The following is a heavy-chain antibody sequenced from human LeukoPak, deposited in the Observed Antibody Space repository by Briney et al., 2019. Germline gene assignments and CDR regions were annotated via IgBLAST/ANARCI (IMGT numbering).Heavy chain of an antibody. CDR2: IRSKAHGGTT. CDR3: TRDGSGSSWSGFDI. D-gene: IGHD6-13*01. CDR1: GFNFGDFS. Sequence: GGSLRLSCTTSGFNFGDFSMSWVRQAPGKGREWVAFIRSKAHGGTTEYAASVKGRITMSRDDSKSIAYLQMDSLKTEDTAVYYCTRDGSGSSWSGFDIWGQGTMVTVSS. V-gene: IGHV3-49*04. J-gene: IGHJ3*02.